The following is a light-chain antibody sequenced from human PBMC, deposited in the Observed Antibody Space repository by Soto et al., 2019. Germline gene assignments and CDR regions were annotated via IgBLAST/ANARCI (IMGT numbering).Light chain of an antibody. V-gene: IGKV1-6*01. J-gene: IGKJ1*01. Sequence: ANQMTQSPSSLSASVGDKVTISCRASQAIRTSLVWYQQSSGRAPNLLIADASIRHSGVPSRFSGSGFGTDFNLTISGLQPEDFATYYCLQDATYPWTFGQGTRVDIK. CDR1: QAIRTS. CDR2: DAS. CDR3: LQDATYPWT.